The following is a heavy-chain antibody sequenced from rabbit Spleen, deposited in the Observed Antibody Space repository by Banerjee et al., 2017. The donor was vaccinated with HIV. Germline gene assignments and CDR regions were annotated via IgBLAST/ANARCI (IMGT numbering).Heavy chain of an antibody. J-gene: IGHJ4*01. D-gene: IGHD1-1*01. CDR2: IDVGGTGTT. CDR1: GFSFSICDY. V-gene: IGHV1S40*01. Sequence: QSLEESGGDLVKPGASLTLTCTASGFSFSICDYMCWVRQAPGKGLEWIACIDVGGTGTTYYASWAKGRFTISETSSTTVTLQMTSLTDADTATYFCARDLPGVIGWNFNLWGPGTLVTVS. CDR3: ARDLPGVIGWNFNL.